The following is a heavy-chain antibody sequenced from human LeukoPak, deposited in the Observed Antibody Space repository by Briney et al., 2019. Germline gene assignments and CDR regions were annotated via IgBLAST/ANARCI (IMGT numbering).Heavy chain of an antibody. J-gene: IGHJ4*02. Sequence: GGSLRLSCAASGFTFSSYWMSWVRQAPGKGLEWVANIKQDGSEKYYVDSVKGRFTISRDNAKNSLYLQMNSLRAEDTAVYYCARDRGYSGYDYVGYWGQGTLVTVSS. CDR3: ARDRGYSGYDYVGY. CDR2: IKQDGSEK. D-gene: IGHD5-12*01. V-gene: IGHV3-7*01. CDR1: GFTFSSYW.